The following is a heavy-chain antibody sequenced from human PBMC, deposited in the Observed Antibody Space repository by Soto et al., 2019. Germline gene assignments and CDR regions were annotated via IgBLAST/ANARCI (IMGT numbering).Heavy chain of an antibody. V-gene: IGHV4-59*01. CDR3: ARVGGVAARTFDY. J-gene: IGHJ4*02. Sequence: SETLSLTCTVSGGSISPFYWSWVRQPPGKGLEWIGYLYYSDNTNYTPSPNSRVTTSVDASKNQVSLRLTSVTAADTAVYYCARVGGVAARTFDYWGQGTVVTVS. CDR2: LYYSDNT. D-gene: IGHD3-16*01. CDR1: GGSISPFY.